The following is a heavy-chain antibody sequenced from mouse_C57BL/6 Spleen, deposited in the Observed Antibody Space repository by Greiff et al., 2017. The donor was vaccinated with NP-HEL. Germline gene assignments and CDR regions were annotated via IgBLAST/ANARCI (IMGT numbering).Heavy chain of an antibody. J-gene: IGHJ2*01. CDR2: IDPSDSYT. D-gene: IGHD2-5*01. V-gene: IGHV1-59*01. CDR1: GYTFTSYW. Sequence: QVQLQQPGAELVRPGSSVKLSCKASGYTFTSYWMHWVKQRPGQGLEWIGVIDPSDSYTNYNQKFKGKATLTVDTSSSTAYMQLSSLTSEDSAVYDCARDYYSNYVRYYDYWGQGTTLTVSS. CDR3: ARDYYSNYVRYYDY.